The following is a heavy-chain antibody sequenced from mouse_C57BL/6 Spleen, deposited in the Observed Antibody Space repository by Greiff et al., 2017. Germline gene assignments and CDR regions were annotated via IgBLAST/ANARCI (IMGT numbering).Heavy chain of an antibody. Sequence: QVQLQQSGAELVRPGASVTLSCKASGYTFTDYEMHWVKQTPVHGLEWIGAIDPETGGTAYNQKFKGKAILTADKSSSTAYMELRSLTSEDSAVYYCTKTYYDYDDYAMDYWGQGTSVTVSS. CDR2: IDPETGGT. CDR3: TKTYYDYDDYAMDY. V-gene: IGHV1-15*01. CDR1: GYTFTDYE. J-gene: IGHJ4*01. D-gene: IGHD2-4*01.